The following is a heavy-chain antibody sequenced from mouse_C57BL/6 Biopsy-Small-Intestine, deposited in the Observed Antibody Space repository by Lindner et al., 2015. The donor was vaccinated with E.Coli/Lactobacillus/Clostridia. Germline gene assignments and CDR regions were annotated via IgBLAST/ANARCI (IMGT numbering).Heavy chain of an antibody. CDR1: GYAFSSHW. Sequence: VQLQESGAELVKPGASVKISCKISGYAFSSHWMNWVKRRPGKGLEWIGQIYPGDGDTNYNVKFKGRATLTADKSSSTAYMQLSSLTSEDSAVYFCARGDYGSSLYAMDYWGQGTSVIVSS. CDR3: ARGDYGSSLYAMDY. D-gene: IGHD1-1*01. V-gene: IGHV1-80*01. J-gene: IGHJ4*01. CDR2: IYPGDGDT.